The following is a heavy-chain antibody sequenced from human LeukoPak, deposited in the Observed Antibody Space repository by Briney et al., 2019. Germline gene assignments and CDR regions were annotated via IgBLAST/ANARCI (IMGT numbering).Heavy chain of an antibody. D-gene: IGHD3-10*01. CDR1: GYTFTGYY. Sequence: GASVKVSCKASGYTFTGYYIHWVRQAPGQGLVWMGWINPKSGGTNYAQKFQGRVTMTRDTSISTAYMELSRLRSDDTAVYFCARVIGFGELSLGHWGQGTLVTVSS. CDR3: ARVIGFGELSLGH. J-gene: IGHJ4*02. V-gene: IGHV1-2*02. CDR2: INPKSGGT.